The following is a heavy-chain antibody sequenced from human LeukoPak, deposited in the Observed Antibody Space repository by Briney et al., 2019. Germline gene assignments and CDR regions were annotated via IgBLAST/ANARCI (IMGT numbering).Heavy chain of an antibody. J-gene: IGHJ4*02. CDR3: ARSRRVSTTAHSPYYLDY. V-gene: IGHV3-11*03. D-gene: IGHD5/OR15-5a*01. Sequence: PGGSLRLSCEASGFTFSDYAMAWVRQAPGKGLEWVSYISSSSSYTNYADSVKGRFTISRDNAKNSLYLQMNSLRTEDTAVYYCARSRRVSTTAHSPYYLDYWGQGTLVTVSS. CDR1: GFTFSDYA. CDR2: ISSSSSYT.